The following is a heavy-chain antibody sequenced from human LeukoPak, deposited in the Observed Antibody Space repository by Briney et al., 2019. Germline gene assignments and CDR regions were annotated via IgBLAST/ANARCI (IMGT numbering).Heavy chain of an antibody. CDR3: ARGGSGSRCYYYYGMDV. CDR2: IYYSGST. CDR1: GGSISSSSYY. D-gene: IGHD3-10*01. V-gene: IGHV4-39*07. Sequence: PSETLSLTCTVSGGSISSSSYYWGWIRQPPGKGLEWIGSIYYSGSTYYNPSLKSRVTISVDTSKNQFSLKLSSVTAADTAVYYCARGGSGSRCYYYYGMDVWGQGTTVTVSS. J-gene: IGHJ6*02.